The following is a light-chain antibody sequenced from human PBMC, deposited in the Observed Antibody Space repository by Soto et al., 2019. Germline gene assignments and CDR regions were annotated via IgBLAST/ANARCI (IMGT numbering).Light chain of an antibody. V-gene: IGKV1-9*01. CDR3: QQLKSYPLS. J-gene: IGKJ4*01. CDR1: QDISSY. Sequence: DIQLTQSPSFLSASVGDRVTITCRTSQDISSYLAWYQQKPAKAPQLLISAASTLQTGVPSRFSGSGSGTEFTLTISSLQPEDFATYYGQQLKSYPLSFGGGPKVEIK. CDR2: AAS.